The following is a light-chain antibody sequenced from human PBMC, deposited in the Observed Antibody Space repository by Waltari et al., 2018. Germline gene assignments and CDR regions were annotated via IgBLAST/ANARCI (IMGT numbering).Light chain of an antibody. CDR3: QTWGTGTWV. Sequence: QPVLTQPPSASASLGASVKLTCTLSSGHNNNAIAWHQQQQEKGPRFLMKVNRDGRHSKGDGIPDRFSGSSSGTEWYLIISSLQSEDEADYYCQTWGTGTWVFGGGTRLTVL. J-gene: IGLJ3*02. CDR1: SGHNNNA. CDR2: VNRDGRH. V-gene: IGLV4-69*01.